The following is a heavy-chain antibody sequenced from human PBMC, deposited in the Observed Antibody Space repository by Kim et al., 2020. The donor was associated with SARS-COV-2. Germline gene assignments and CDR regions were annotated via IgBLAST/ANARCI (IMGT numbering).Heavy chain of an antibody. CDR3: ARTTYSSGWPGPLAFDI. Sequence: GESLKISCKGSGYSFTSYWISWVRQMPGKGLEWMGRIDPSDSYTNYSPSFQGHVTISADKSISTAYLQWSSLKASDTAMYYCARTTYSSGWPGPLAFDIWGQGTMVTVSS. J-gene: IGHJ3*02. CDR1: GYSFTSYW. CDR2: IDPSDSYT. V-gene: IGHV5-10-1*01. D-gene: IGHD6-19*01.